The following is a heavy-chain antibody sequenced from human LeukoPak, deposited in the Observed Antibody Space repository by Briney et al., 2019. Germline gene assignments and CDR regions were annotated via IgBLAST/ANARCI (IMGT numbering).Heavy chain of an antibody. CDR2: TTTGGGFK. CDR3: AREIHMVKGDALDN. V-gene: IGHV3-48*03. CDR1: GFIFSNYA. D-gene: IGHD5-18*01. Sequence: PGGSLRLSCAASGFIFSNYAMNWVRQAPGKGLEWISYTTTGGGFKIYADSVKGRFTISRDNATNSLYLQLNSLRAEDTGLYYCAREIHMVKGDALDNWGQGTMVTVSS. J-gene: IGHJ3*02.